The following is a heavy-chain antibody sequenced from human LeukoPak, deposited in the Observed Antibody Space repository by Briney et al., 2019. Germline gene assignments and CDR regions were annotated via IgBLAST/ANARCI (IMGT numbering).Heavy chain of an antibody. CDR2: IYTSGNT. Sequence: RPSETLSLTCTVSGGSISGYYWSWIRQPAGKGLEWIGRIYTSGNTNYTPSLKSRVTMSVDTSKNQFSLKLSSVTAADTAVYYCARDRSYDTRIVDFWGQGTLVTVSS. D-gene: IGHD3-22*01. V-gene: IGHV4-4*07. CDR1: GGSISGYY. J-gene: IGHJ4*02. CDR3: ARDRSYDTRIVDF.